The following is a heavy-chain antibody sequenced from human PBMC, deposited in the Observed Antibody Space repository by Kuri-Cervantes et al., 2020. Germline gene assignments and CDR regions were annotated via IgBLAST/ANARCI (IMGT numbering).Heavy chain of an antibody. J-gene: IGHJ6*03. CDR2: INHSGST. D-gene: IGHD3-10*01. Sequence: GSLRLSCAVYGGSFSGYYWSWIRQPPGKGLEWIGEINHSGSTNYNPSLKSRVTISVDTSENQFSLNLNSVTAADTAVYYCARFIKEGPPNYYYVNVWGKGTTVTVSS. CDR1: GGSFSGYY. CDR3: ARFIKEGPPNYYYVNV. V-gene: IGHV4-34*01.